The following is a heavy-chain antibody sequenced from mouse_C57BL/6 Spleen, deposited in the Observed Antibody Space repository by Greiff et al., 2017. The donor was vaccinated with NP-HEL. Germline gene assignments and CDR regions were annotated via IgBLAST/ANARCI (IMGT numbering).Heavy chain of an antibody. V-gene: IGHV1-82*01. D-gene: IGHD1-1*01. Sequence: QVQLQQSGPELVKPGASVKISCKASGYAFSSSWMNWVKQRPGKGLEWIGRIYPGDGDTNYNGKFKGKATLTADKSSSTAYMQLSSLTSEDSAVYFCARSSRFDYWGQVTTLTVSS. CDR2: IYPGDGDT. CDR3: ARSSRFDY. J-gene: IGHJ2*01. CDR1: GYAFSSSW.